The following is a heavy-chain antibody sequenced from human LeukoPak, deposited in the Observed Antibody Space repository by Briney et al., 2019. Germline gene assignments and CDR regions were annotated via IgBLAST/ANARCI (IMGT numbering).Heavy chain of an antibody. J-gene: IGHJ4*02. CDR2: IYCNESAT. D-gene: IGHD3-22*01. V-gene: IGHV3-74*01. CDR3: VRTHSSGYYYFDS. Sequence: GGSLRLSCAASGFTFRSHWMHWVRQAPGKGLIWVARIYCNESATYYGDSVKGRFIISRDNAKNTLYLQINSLRVEDTSVYYCVRTHSSGYYYFDSWGQGTLVTVSS. CDR1: GFTFRSHW.